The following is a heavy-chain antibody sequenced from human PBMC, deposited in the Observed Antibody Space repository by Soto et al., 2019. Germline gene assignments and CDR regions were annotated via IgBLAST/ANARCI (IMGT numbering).Heavy chain of an antibody. CDR3: TRSPDAVFGAGSCRNWFGL. Sequence: EVQLVESGGGLVQPGGSLKLACAASGFTFSDSAMHWVRQASGKGLEWVGRIKTKPNNYATASGASVQGSFTISRDDSEIMGDLLMNSLKTEDTALYYCTRSPDAVFGAGSCRNWFGLLGQGILVTVSS. J-gene: IGHJ5*02. CDR1: GFTFSDSA. V-gene: IGHV3-73*01. CDR2: IKTKPNNYAT. D-gene: IGHD2-15*01.